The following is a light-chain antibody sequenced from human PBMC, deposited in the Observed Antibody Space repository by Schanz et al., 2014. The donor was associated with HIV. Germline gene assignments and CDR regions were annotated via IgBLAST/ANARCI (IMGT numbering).Light chain of an antibody. V-gene: IGLV2-8*01. CDR3: SSNAGSNNP. CDR1: SSDVGGYNY. Sequence: QSALTQPPSASGSPGQSVTISCTGTSSDVGGYNYVSWYQQHPGKAPKLMIYEVSKRPSGVPDRFSGSKSGNTASLTVSGLQAEDEADYYCSSNAGSNNPFGGGTKLTVL. CDR2: EVS. J-gene: IGLJ2*01.